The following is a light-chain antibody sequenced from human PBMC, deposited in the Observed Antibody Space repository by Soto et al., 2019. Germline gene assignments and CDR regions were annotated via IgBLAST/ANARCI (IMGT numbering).Light chain of an antibody. J-gene: IGLJ2*01. CDR3: SSYTSSSTVV. Sequence: QSALTQPASVSGSPGQSITISCTGTSSDVGAYNYVSWYQQHPGKAPKLMIYDVTKWPSGVSGRFSGSKSGNTASLTISGLQAEDEADYYCSSYTSSSTVVFGGGTKLTVL. CDR2: DVT. V-gene: IGLV2-14*01. CDR1: SSDVGAYNY.